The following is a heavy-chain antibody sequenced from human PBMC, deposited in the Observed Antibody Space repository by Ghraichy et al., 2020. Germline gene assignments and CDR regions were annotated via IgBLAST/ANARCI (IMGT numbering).Heavy chain of an antibody. J-gene: IGHJ4*02. CDR3: ARGREDDDWGGYAPPAAFDF. D-gene: IGHD3-3*01. Sequence: SQTLSLTCAVSGGSFSGYYWAWIRQSPGKGLEWIGEINYSGTSNYNPSLKYRVSMSVDASKSHFSLNLKSLTAADTAVYYCARGREDDDWGGYAPPAAFDFWGQGNLVTVS. CDR2: INYSGTS. V-gene: IGHV4-34*01. CDR1: GGSFSGYY.